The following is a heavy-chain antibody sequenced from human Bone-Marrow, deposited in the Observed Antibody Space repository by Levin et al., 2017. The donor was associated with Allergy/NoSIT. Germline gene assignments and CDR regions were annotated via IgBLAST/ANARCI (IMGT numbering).Heavy chain of an antibody. CDR3: ARRHQVISQSMDV. Sequence: GGSLRLSCAASGFTFSSYGMHWVRQAPGKGLEWVAVIWYDGSNKYYADSVKGRFTISRDNSNNMLYLQMNSLRVEDTAVYYCARRHQVISQSMDVWGQGTTVTVSS. CDR1: GFTFSSYG. J-gene: IGHJ6*02. D-gene: IGHD2-2*01. CDR2: IWYDGSNK. V-gene: IGHV3-33*01.